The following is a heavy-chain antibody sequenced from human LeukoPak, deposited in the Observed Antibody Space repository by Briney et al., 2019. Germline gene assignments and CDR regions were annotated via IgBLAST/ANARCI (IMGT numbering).Heavy chain of an antibody. CDR2: ISSSSSYI. V-gene: IGHV3-21*01. J-gene: IGHJ6*03. CDR1: GFTFSSYS. Sequence: GGSLRLSCAASGFTFSSYSMNWVRQAPGKGLEWVSSISSSSSYIYYADSVKGRFTISRDNAKNSLYLQVNSLRAEDTAVYYCARDSGYCSSTSCYPTGYYYYYMDVWGKGTTVTVSS. D-gene: IGHD2-2*01. CDR3: ARDSGYCSSTSCYPTGYYYYYMDV.